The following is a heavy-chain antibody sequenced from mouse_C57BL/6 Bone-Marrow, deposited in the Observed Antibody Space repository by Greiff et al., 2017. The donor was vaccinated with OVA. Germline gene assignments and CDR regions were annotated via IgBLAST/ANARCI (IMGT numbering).Heavy chain of an antibody. CDR2: IDPSDSYT. CDR3: ARTLYYGSGDFDY. J-gene: IGHJ2*01. V-gene: IGHV1-69*01. CDR1: GYTFTSYW. Sequence: QVQLQQPGAELVMPGASVKLSCKASGYTFTSYWMHWVKQRPGQGLEWIGEIDPSDSYTNYNQKFKGKSTLTVDKSSSTAYMQLSSLTSEDSAVYDCARTLYYGSGDFDYWGQGTTLTGSS. D-gene: IGHD1-1*01.